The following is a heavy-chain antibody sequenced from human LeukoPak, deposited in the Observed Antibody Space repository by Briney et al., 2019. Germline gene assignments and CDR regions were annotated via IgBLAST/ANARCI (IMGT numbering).Heavy chain of an antibody. CDR3: ARDRCSSTSCYLLAPLGSSPDAFDI. D-gene: IGHD2-2*01. Sequence: GASVKVSCKASGYTFSSYDISWVRQAPGQGLEWMGWISTYDGSTNYAQNLQGRVTMTTDTSTSTAYMELRSLGSDDTAVYYCARDRCSSTSCYLLAPLGSSPDAFDIWGQGTMVTVSS. CDR2: ISTYDGST. J-gene: IGHJ3*02. V-gene: IGHV1-18*01. CDR1: GYTFSSYD.